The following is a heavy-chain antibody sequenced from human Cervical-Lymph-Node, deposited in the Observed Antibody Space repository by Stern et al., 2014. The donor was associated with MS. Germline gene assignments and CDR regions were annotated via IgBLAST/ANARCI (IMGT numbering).Heavy chain of an antibody. CDR2: INIYTGAT. J-gene: IGHJ6*04. D-gene: IGHD1-20*01. V-gene: IGHV1-18*01. Sequence: QMPLVQSGAEVKKPGASLKVSCKASGYAFTSQGITWVRQAPGQGFEWMGWINIYTGATDYAQQFQGRVTMTRDTSASTAYMELRSLRSDDTAVYYCARAKIPDKWKDVGYYYGMDVWGEGTTVTVSS. CDR3: ARAKIPDKWKDVGYYYGMDV. CDR1: GYAFTSQG.